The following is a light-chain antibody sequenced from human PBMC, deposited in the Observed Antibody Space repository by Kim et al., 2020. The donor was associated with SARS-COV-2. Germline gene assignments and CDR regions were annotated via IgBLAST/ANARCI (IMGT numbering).Light chain of an antibody. CDR2: KAS. CDR1: QTISSW. CDR3: QQYDSYWGYS. Sequence: ASVGETGTITCRASQTISSWLAWYQQKPGKAPKLLIYKASSLQTGVSSRFSGSGFGTEFTLTINTLQPDDFATYYCQQYDSYWGYSFGQGTKLEI. J-gene: IGKJ2*03. V-gene: IGKV1-5*03.